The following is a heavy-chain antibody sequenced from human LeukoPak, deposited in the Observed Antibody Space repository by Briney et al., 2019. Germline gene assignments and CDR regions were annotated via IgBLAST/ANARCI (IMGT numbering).Heavy chain of an antibody. V-gene: IGHV4-59*08. J-gene: IGHJ5*02. CDR3: ARHVIYSGVYSYWFDP. D-gene: IGHD5-12*01. Sequence: SETLSLTCTVSGGSTTTYYWSWIRQPPGKGLEWIAFIYYGGSTNYNPSLKSRVAISLDTSKNQFSLRLTSVTAADTAVYYCARHVIYSGVYSYWFDPWGLGTLVTVSS. CDR1: GGSTTTYY. CDR2: IYYGGST.